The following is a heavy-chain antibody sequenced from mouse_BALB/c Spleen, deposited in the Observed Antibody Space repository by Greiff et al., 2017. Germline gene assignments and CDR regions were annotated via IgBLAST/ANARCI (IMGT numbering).Heavy chain of an antibody. Sequence: DVQLQESGPGLVKPSQSLSLTCSVTGYSITSGYCWNWIRQFPGNKLEWMGYISYDGSNNYNPSLKNRISITRDTSKNQFFLKLNSVTTEDTATYYCARGYGNYSWFAYWGQGTLVTVSA. J-gene: IGHJ3*01. CDR1: GYSITSGYC. D-gene: IGHD2-10*02. V-gene: IGHV3-6*02. CDR3: ARGYGNYSWFAY. CDR2: ISYDGSN.